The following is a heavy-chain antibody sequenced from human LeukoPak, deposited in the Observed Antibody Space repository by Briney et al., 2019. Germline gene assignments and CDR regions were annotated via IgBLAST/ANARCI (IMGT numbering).Heavy chain of an antibody. CDR3: AKEIWPTVTTPGHTHFDY. D-gene: IGHD4-17*01. J-gene: IGHJ4*02. Sequence: GGSLRLSCAASGFTFSSYGMHWVRQAPGKGLEWVAFIRYDGSNKYYADSAKGRFTISRDNSKNTLCLQMNSLRAEDTAVYYCAKEIWPTVTTPGHTHFDYWGQGTLVTVSS. CDR1: GFTFSSYG. V-gene: IGHV3-30*02. CDR2: IRYDGSNK.